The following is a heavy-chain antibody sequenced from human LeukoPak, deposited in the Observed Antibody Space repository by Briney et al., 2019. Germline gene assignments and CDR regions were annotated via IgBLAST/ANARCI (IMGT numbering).Heavy chain of an antibody. CDR2: IYSGGST. J-gene: IGHJ4*02. D-gene: IGHD5-18*01. Sequence: GGSLRLSCAASGFTVSSNYMSWVRQAPGKGLEWVSVIYSGGSTYYADSVKGRFTISRDNSKNTLYLQMNSLRAEDTAVYYCARAIWGYSYGYYFDYWGQGTLVTVSS. V-gene: IGHV3-53*01. CDR3: ARAIWGYSYGYYFDY. CDR1: GFTVSSNY.